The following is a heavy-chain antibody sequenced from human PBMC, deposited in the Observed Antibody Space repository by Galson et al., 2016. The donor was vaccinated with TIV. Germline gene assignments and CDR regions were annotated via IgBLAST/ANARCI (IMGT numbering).Heavy chain of an antibody. Sequence: PALVTPTQTLTLTCSFSGFSLGTSGMRVSWIRQPPGKALEWLARIDWDDDKFYSTSLKTRLTISKDPSKDQVVLTMTNMNPIDTATYYCARMSALGGVIDYWGQGTLVTVSS. CDR2: IDWDDDK. V-gene: IGHV2-70*04. CDR3: ARMSALGGVIDY. D-gene: IGHD3-16*01. J-gene: IGHJ4*02. CDR1: GFSLGTSGMR.